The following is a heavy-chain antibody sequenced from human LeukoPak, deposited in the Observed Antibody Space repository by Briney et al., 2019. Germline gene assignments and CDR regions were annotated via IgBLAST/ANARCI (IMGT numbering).Heavy chain of an antibody. CDR3: GLRLGELSEVDY. CDR2: IIPIFGTA. Sequence: GASVTVSCTASVCTFTIYAISWVRQAPGPGLEWMRGIIPIFGTANYAQKFQGRVTITADESTSTAYMELSSLRSEDTAVYYCGLRLGELSEVDYWGQGTLVTVSS. V-gene: IGHV1-69*13. J-gene: IGHJ4*02. CDR1: VCTFTIYA. D-gene: IGHD3-16*02.